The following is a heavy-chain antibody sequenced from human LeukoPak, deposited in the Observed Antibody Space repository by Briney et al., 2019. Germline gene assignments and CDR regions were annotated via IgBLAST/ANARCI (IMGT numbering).Heavy chain of an antibody. Sequence: GSLRLSCAASGFTFSSYSMNWVRQAPGKGLEWVSSISSSSSYIYYADSVKGRFTISRDNAKNSLYLQMNSLRAEDTAVYYCARAYDSSGYYMDCWGQGTLVTVSS. D-gene: IGHD3-22*01. CDR3: ARAYDSSGYYMDC. J-gene: IGHJ4*02. CDR1: GFTFSSYS. V-gene: IGHV3-21*01. CDR2: ISSSSSYI.